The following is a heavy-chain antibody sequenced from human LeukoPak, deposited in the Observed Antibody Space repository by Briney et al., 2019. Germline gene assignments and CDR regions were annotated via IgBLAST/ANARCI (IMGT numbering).Heavy chain of an antibody. J-gene: IGHJ5*02. Sequence: ASVMVSCKASGYTFTGHYMHWVRQAPGQGLEWMGWINPNNGGTNYAQKFRGRVTLTRDTSISTAYMELSGLRSDDTAVYYCARDWTDLSTMLRGVLYNRFDPWGQGTLVAVSS. CDR1: GYTFTGHY. CDR2: INPNNGGT. V-gene: IGHV1-2*02. CDR3: ARDWTDLSTMLRGVLYNRFDP. D-gene: IGHD3-10*01.